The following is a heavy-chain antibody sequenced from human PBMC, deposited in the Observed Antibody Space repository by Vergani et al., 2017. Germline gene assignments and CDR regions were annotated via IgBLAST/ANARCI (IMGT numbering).Heavy chain of an antibody. V-gene: IGHV3-21*01. CDR3: AGGSTVVTPYFDY. J-gene: IGHJ4*02. D-gene: IGHD4-23*01. CDR1: GFTFSSYS. Sequence: EVQLVESGGDLVKPGGSLRLSCAASGFTFSSYSMNWVRQAPGKGLEWVSSISSSNNYIYYADSVKGRFTISRDNAKTSLYLQMNSLRAEDTAVYYCAGGSTVVTPYFDYWGQGTLVTVSS. CDR2: ISSSNNYI.